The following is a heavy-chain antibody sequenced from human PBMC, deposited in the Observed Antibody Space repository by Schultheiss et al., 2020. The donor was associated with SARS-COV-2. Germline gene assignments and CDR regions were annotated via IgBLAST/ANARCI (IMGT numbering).Heavy chain of an antibody. CDR3: ANNAIINWFDP. J-gene: IGHJ5*02. CDR1: GGSISSGGYY. V-gene: IGHV4-31*03. Sequence: SQTLSLTCTVSGGSISSGGYYWSWIRQHPGKGLEWIGEINHSGSTNYNPSLKSRVTISVDTSKNQFSLKLSSVTAADTAVYYCANNAIINWFDPWGRGTLVTVPS. D-gene: IGHD1-1*01. CDR2: INHSGST.